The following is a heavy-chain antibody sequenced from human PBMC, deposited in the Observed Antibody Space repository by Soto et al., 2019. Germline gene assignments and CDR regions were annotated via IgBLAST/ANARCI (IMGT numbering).Heavy chain of an antibody. CDR1: EGPFSTYA. CDR2: IIPIFGTA. V-gene: IGHV1-69*01. J-gene: IGHJ5*02. Sequence: QLVQSGAEVKKPGSSVKVSCKASEGPFSTYAISWVRQAPGQGLEWMGGIIPIFGTANYAQRFLGRVTISADDSTSTAYMELRSLTSDDTAVYYCAKALTMASPNWFDPWGQGPQVTVSS. CDR3: AKALTMASPNWFDP. D-gene: IGHD3-10*01.